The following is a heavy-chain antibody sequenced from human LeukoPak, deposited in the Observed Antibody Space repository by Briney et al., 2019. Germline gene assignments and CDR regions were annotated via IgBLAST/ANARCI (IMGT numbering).Heavy chain of an antibody. CDR2: ISSSSTI. CDR3: ATSSFMDV. Sequence: GGSLRLSCAASGFTFSSYSMNWVRQAPGKGLEWVSYISSSSTIYYADSVKGRFTISRDNAKNSLYLQMNSLRAEDTAVYYCATSSFMDVWGQGTTVTVSS. J-gene: IGHJ6*02. D-gene: IGHD6-6*01. CDR1: GFTFSSYS. V-gene: IGHV3-48*01.